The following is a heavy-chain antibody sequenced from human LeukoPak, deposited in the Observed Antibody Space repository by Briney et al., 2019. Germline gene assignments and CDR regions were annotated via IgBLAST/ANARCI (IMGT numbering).Heavy chain of an antibody. V-gene: IGHV4-38-2*01. Sequence: SETLSLTCAVSGYSISSGYYWGWIRQLPGKGLEWIGSIYHSGSTYYNPSLKSRVTISVDTSKNQFSLKLSSVTAADTAVYYCARRRKTWIQLWTDAFDIWGQGTMVTVSS. CDR3: ARRRKTWIQLWTDAFDI. CDR1: GYSISSGYY. D-gene: IGHD5-18*01. CDR2: IYHSGST. J-gene: IGHJ3*02.